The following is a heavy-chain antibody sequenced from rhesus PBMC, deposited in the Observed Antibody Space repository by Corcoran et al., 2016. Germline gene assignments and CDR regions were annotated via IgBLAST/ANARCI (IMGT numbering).Heavy chain of an antibody. D-gene: IGHD3-34*01. CDR2: TYGNIEGT. CDR3: ARDDWEDWGDNFDY. V-gene: IGHV4-81*01. J-gene: IGHJ4*01. CDR1: GASIRGYSL. Sequence: QVQLQASGPGLVQTSATLSLTCAVSGASIRGYSLSWIRPPPGQGLEWIGNTYGNIEGTNYNPSLKSRVTIAKDTSKNQVSLKLSSGTAADTAVYYCARDDWEDWGDNFDYWGQGVLVTVSS.